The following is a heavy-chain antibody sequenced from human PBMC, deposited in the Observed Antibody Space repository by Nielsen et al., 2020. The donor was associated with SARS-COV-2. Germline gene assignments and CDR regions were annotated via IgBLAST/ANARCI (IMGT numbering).Heavy chain of an antibody. V-gene: IGHV3-11*01. CDR1: GFTFSDYY. J-gene: IGHJ4*02. D-gene: IGHD1-26*01. CDR3: ARRGRRADPSDS. CDR2: ITSGGSAV. Sequence: GESLKISCAASGFTFSDYYMSWIRQAPGKGLEWVSYITSGGSAVYYADSVKGRFTISRDNAKNSLYLQMNSLRADDTAIYYCARRGRRADPSDSWGQGTLVTVSS.